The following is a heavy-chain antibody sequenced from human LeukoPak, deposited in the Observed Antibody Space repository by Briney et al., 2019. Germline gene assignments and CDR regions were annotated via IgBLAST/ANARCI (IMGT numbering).Heavy chain of an antibody. D-gene: IGHD3-9*01. V-gene: IGHV1-8*01. CDR3: ARGGPVLRYFDWLSPRNNWFDP. CDR1: GYTFTSYD. CDR2: MNPNSGNT. J-gene: IGHJ5*02. Sequence: ASVKVSCKASGYTFTSYDINWVRQATGQGLEWMGWMNPNSGNTGYAQKFQGRVTMTRNTSISTAYMELSSLRSEDTAVYYCARGGPVLRYFDWLSPRNNWFDPWGQGTLVTASS.